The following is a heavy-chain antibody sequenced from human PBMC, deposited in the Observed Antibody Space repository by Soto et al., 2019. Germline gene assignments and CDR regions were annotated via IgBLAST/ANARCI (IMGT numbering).Heavy chain of an antibody. CDR3: RVTGVSEVDY. CDR1: GYTFSGFY. CDR2: IYPDSGGT. V-gene: IGHV1-2*02. J-gene: IGHJ4*02. Sequence: ASVKVSCKTSGYTFSGFYIHWVRQAPGQGLESMRWIYPDSGGTDYAQKFQGRVTMTRDTSISTAYMELSRLRSDDTAVYYCRVTGVSEVDYWGQGTLVTVYS. D-gene: IGHD2-8*01.